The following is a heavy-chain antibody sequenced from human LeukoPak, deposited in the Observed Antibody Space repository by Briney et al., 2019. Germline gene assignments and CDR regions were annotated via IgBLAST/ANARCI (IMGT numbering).Heavy chain of an antibody. J-gene: IGHJ4*02. CDR2: IYYSGST. D-gene: IGHD3-10*01. V-gene: IGHV4-59*08. CDR3: ARHGVGRGGDFDY. Sequence: SETLSLTCTVSGGSISSYYWGWIRQPPGKGLEWIGYIYYSGSTKYNPSLKSRVTISVDTSKNQFSLKLSSVTAADTAVYYCARHGVGRGGDFDYWGQGTLVTVSS. CDR1: GGSISSYY.